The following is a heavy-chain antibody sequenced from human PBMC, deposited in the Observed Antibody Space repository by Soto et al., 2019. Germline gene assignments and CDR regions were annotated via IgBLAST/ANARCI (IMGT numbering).Heavy chain of an antibody. Sequence: GGSRSLSCAASGFTVNSHVMSWVRQAPGKGLEWVAVIWDNGSNKHYADPVKGRFTISRDNSKNTLSLQMNSLRAEDTAIYYCARDIDWYSNSSGFDNWGQGTLVTVSS. CDR1: GFTVNSHV. CDR3: ARDIDWYSNSSGFDN. D-gene: IGHD1-26*01. CDR2: IWDNGSNK. V-gene: IGHV3-33*08. J-gene: IGHJ4*02.